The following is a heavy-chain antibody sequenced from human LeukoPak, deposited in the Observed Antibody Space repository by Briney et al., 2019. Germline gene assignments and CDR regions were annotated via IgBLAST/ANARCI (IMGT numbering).Heavy chain of an antibody. D-gene: IGHD3-3*01. CDR3: ARDQRNYDFWSGYRTKYYYYGMDV. V-gene: IGHV3-33*08. CDR2: IWYDGSNK. CDR1: GFTFSSYG. J-gene: IGHJ6*02. Sequence: PGGSLRLSCAASGFTFSSYGMHWVRQAPGKGLEWVAVIWYDGSNKYYADSVKGRFTISRDNSKNTLYLQMNSLRAEDTAVYYCARDQRNYDFWSGYRTKYYYYGMDVWGQGTTVTVSS.